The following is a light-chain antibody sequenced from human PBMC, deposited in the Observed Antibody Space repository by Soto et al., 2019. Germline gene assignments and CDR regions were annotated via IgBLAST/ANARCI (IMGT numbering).Light chain of an antibody. V-gene: IGKV1-39*01. CDR3: QQSDSYPYT. CDR1: QSITNY. J-gene: IGKJ2*01. CDR2: AAS. Sequence: DIQMTQSPSSLSVSVGHRVTITCRASQSITNYLNWYQQKPGKAPRLMVYAASSLQSGVPSRFSGNGSGTDFTLTISSLQTEDFASYYCQQSDSYPYTFGQGTKLEIK.